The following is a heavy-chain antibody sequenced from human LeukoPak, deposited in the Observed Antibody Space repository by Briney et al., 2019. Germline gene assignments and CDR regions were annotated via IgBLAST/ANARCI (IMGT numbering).Heavy chain of an antibody. Sequence: PGGSLRLSCAASGFTFSSYAMHWVRQAPGKGLEWVAVISYDGSNKYYADSVKGRFTISRDNSKNTLYLQMNSLRAEDTAVYYCARERGGYDSSGYYLDYWGQGILVTVSS. CDR2: ISYDGSNK. J-gene: IGHJ4*02. V-gene: IGHV3-30*14. CDR3: ARERGGYDSSGYYLDY. CDR1: GFTFSSYA. D-gene: IGHD3-22*01.